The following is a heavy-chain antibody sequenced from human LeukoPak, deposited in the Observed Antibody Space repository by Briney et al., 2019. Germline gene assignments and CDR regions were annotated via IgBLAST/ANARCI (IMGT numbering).Heavy chain of an antibody. CDR3: AKARSHYYDSSGYLA. J-gene: IGHJ4*02. V-gene: IGHV3-23*01. D-gene: IGHD3-22*01. Sequence: PGGSLRFSCAASGFTFSSYAMSWVRQAPGKGLEWVSAISGSGGSTYYADSVKGRFTISRDNSKNTLYLQMNSLRAEDTAVYYCAKARSHYYDSSGYLAWGQGTLVTVSS. CDR1: GFTFSSYA. CDR2: ISGSGGST.